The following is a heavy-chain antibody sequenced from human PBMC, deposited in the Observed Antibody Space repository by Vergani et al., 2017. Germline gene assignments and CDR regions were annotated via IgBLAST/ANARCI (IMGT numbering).Heavy chain of an antibody. CDR1: GGTFSSYA. Sequence: QVQLVQSGAEVKKPGASVKVSCKASGGTFSSYAISWVRQAPGQGLEWMGRIIPILGIANYAQKFQGRVTNTADKSTSTAYMELSSLRSEDTAVYYCAGDVYYYDSSGYLDYWGQGTLVTVSS. V-gene: IGHV1-69*04. D-gene: IGHD3-22*01. CDR2: IIPILGIA. CDR3: AGDVYYYDSSGYLDY. J-gene: IGHJ4*02.